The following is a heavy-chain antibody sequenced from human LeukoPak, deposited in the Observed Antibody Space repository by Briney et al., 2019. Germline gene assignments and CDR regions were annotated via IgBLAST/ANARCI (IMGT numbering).Heavy chain of an antibody. CDR3: ARDRGGYSDY. V-gene: IGHV3-53*01. CDR2: IYSGGST. CDR1: GFTFSNYA. Sequence: GGSLRLSCAASGFTFSNYAIHWVRQAPGKGLEWVSVIYSGGSTYYADSVKGRFTISRDNSKNTLYLQMNSLRAEDTAVYYCARDRGGYSDYWGQGTLVTVSS. J-gene: IGHJ4*02. D-gene: IGHD5-12*01.